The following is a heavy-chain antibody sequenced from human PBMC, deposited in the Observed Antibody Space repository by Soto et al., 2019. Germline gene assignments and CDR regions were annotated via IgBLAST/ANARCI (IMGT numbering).Heavy chain of an antibody. CDR2: IYYDGST. CDR1: GGSINSNNYY. Sequence: QLQLQESGPGLVKPSETLSLTCTVSGGSINSNNYYWAWIRQPPGKGLAWIASIYYDGSTYYDTSLRRRVTISRDTSNNLVSLRLTSMIAAATAVYYCAKVVVAATRHSDFDSWGQGTLVTVSS. V-gene: IGHV4-39*02. D-gene: IGHD2-15*01. J-gene: IGHJ4*02. CDR3: AKVVVAATRHSDFDS.